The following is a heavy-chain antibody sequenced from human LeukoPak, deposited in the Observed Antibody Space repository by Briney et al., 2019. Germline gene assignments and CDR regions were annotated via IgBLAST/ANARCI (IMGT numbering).Heavy chain of an antibody. CDR3: ARDGGYGDYLDY. V-gene: IGHV3-48*04. CDR2: ISSSGNGI. CDR1: GFTFSSDG. Sequence: GSLRLSCAASGFTFSSDGMTWVRQAPGKGLEWVSYISSSGNGIYYADSVKGRFTISRDNAKNSLNLQMNSLRAEDTAVYYCARDGGYGDYLDYWGQGTLVTVSS. D-gene: IGHD5-12*01. J-gene: IGHJ4*02.